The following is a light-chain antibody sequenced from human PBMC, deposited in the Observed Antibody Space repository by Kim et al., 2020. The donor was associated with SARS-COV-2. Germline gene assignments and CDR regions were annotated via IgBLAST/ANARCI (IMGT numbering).Light chain of an antibody. CDR1: QVISNY. Sequence: ASVGDGVTITCRANQVISNYLAWYQQKPGKAPTVLIYEASALQRGVPSRFSGSRSGTDFTLTISSLQPEDVATYYCQQYNSAPWTFGQGTKVDIK. CDR3: QQYNSAPWT. CDR2: EAS. J-gene: IGKJ1*01. V-gene: IGKV1-27*01.